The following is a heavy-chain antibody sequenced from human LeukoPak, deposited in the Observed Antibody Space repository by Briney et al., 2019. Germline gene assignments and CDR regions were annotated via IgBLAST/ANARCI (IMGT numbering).Heavy chain of an antibody. CDR2: VNPNSANT. CDR3: ARDPPGYCSSTSCYTHYYGMDV. Sequence: GASVKVSCKASGYTFTSYDINWVRQATGQGLEWMGWVNPNSANTAYAQKLQGRVTMTRNTSISTAYMELSSLRSEDTAVYYCARDPPGYCSSTSCYTHYYGMDVWGQGTTVTVSS. D-gene: IGHD2-2*02. J-gene: IGHJ6*02. CDR1: GYTFTSYD. V-gene: IGHV1-8*01.